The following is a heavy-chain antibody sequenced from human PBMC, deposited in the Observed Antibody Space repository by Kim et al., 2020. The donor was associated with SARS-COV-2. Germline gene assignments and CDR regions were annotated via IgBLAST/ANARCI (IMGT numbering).Heavy chain of an antibody. CDR1: GFTFSSYS. Sequence: GGSLRLSCTASGFTFSSYSMNWVRQAPGKGLEWVSYISGSSSTTYYADSVKGRFTISRDNAKNSLYLQMNSLRDEDTAVYYCARRGTPGHDYGDRPGWYFDLWGRGTLVTVSS. CDR2: ISGSSSTT. V-gene: IGHV3-48*02. J-gene: IGHJ2*01. D-gene: IGHD4-17*01. CDR3: ARRGTPGHDYGDRPGWYFDL.